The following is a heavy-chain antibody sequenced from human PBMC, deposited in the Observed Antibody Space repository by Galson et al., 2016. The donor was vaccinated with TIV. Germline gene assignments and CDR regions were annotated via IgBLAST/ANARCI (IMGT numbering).Heavy chain of an antibody. CDR1: GYSFTSYW. CDR3: ARRDSTGISNFDF. J-gene: IGHJ4*02. D-gene: IGHD3-22*01. V-gene: IGHV5-51*01. Sequence: QSGAEVKKPGESLKISCKGSGYSFTSYWIGWVRQMPGKGLEWMGIIYPGDSDTRYSPSFQGQVTITADKSTRTAYLLWSSLKASDTAVYYCARRDSTGISNFDFWGQGTLVTVSS. CDR2: IYPGDSDT.